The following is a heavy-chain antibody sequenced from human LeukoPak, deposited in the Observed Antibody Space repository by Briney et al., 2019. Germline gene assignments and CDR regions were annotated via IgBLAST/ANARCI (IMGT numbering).Heavy chain of an antibody. CDR1: HYSISSNYY. V-gene: IGHV4-38-2*02. CDR3: ARSSGYMSY. J-gene: IGHJ4*02. CDR2: IYHSGST. D-gene: IGHD3-22*01. Sequence: SETLSLTCTVSHYSISSNYYWGWIRQPPGKGLEWIGSIYHSGSTYYNPSLKSRVTISVDTSKNQFSLKLTSVTAADTAVYYCARSSGYMSYWGQGTLVAVSS.